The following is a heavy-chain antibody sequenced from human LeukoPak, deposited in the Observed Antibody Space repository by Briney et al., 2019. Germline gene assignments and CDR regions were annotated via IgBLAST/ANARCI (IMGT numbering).Heavy chain of an antibody. CDR1: HYSISSNYY. V-gene: IGHV4-38-2*02. CDR3: ARSSGYMSY. J-gene: IGHJ4*02. CDR2: IYHSGST. D-gene: IGHD3-22*01. Sequence: SETLSLTCTVSHYSISSNYYWGWIRQPPGKGLEWIGSIYHSGSTYYNPSLKSRVTISVDTSKNQFSLKLTSVTAADTAVYYCARSSGYMSYWGQGTLVAVSS.